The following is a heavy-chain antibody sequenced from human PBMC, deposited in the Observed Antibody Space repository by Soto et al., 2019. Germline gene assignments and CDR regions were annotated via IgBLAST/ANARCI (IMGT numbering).Heavy chain of an antibody. J-gene: IGHJ4*02. D-gene: IGHD6-13*01. Sequence: SETLSLTCAVYGGSFSGYYWSWIRQPPGKGLEWIGEINHSGSTNYNPSLKSRVTISVDTSKNQFSLKLSSVTAADTAVYYCASEVWSSSRHRVYWGQGTLVT. V-gene: IGHV4-34*01. CDR2: INHSGST. CDR1: GGSFSGYY. CDR3: ASEVWSSSRHRVY.